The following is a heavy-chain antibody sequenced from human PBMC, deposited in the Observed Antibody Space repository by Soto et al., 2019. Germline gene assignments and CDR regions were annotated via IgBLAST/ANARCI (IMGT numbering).Heavy chain of an antibody. CDR2: IWYDGNNK. CDR1: GFTFSSYG. Sequence: QVQLVESGGGVVQPGGSLRLSCAASGFTFSSYGMHWVRQAPGKGLEWVAVIWYDGNNKYYADSVKGRFTISRDNSNNTLYVKMTSLGAEDTAVYYCARGLHSLFDYWGQGTLVTVSS. J-gene: IGHJ4*02. V-gene: IGHV3-33*01. D-gene: IGHD2-21*01. CDR3: ARGLHSLFDY.